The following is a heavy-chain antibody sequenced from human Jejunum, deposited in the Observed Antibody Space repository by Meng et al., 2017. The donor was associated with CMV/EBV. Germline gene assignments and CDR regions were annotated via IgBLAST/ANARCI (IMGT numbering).Heavy chain of an antibody. CDR3: TRADSSNYGSLFDY. CDR1: FTFSGSA. Sequence: FTFSGSAVHWGRQASGKGLGWVGRIKGKAHSYATAYAASVKGRFPISRDDSKNTAYLQRNSLKTEDTAVYYCTRADSSNYGSLFDYWGQGTLVTVSS. D-gene: IGHD4-11*01. CDR2: IKGKAHSYAT. V-gene: IGHV3-73*01. J-gene: IGHJ4*02.